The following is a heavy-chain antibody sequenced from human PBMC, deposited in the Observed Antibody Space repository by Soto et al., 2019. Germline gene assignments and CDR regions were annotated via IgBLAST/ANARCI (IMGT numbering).Heavy chain of an antibody. J-gene: IGHJ6*02. D-gene: IGHD3-10*01. V-gene: IGHV4-30-4*01. CDR2: IYYSGST. Sequence: SETLSLTCTVSGGSISSGDYYWSWIRQPPGKGLEWIGYIYYSGSTYYNPSLKSRVTISVDTSKNQFSLKLSSVTAADTAVYYCARDRVTMIREVSYYYYGMDVWSQGTTVTVSS. CDR1: GGSISSGDYY. CDR3: ARDRVTMIREVSYYYYGMDV.